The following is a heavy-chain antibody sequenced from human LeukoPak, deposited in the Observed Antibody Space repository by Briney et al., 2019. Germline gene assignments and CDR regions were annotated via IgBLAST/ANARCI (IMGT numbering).Heavy chain of an antibody. CDR1: GFTFSSYS. CDR3: AKDPIYYDSSGYLN. J-gene: IGHJ4*02. V-gene: IGHV3-21*04. Sequence: GGSLRLSCAASGFTFSSYSMNWVRQAPGKGLEWVSSISSSSSYIYYADSVKGRFTISRDNAKNSLYLQMNSLRAEDTALYYCAKDPIYYDSSGYLNWGQGTLVTVSS. D-gene: IGHD3-22*01. CDR2: ISSSSSYI.